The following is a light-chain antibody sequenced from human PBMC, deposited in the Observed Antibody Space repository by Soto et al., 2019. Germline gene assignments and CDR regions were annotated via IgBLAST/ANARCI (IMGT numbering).Light chain of an antibody. J-gene: IGKJ1*01. V-gene: IGKV3-15*01. CDR1: QSVRGY. CDR3: QQYDHWPQT. Sequence: EIWMTQSPSTLAVSPGERATLPCWASQSVRGYLAWYQQKPGQAPRLVIHGASIRAPGIPARFSGGGSGTDCTLTISSLQSEDFELYYCQQYDHWPQTFGQGTKVDNK. CDR2: GAS.